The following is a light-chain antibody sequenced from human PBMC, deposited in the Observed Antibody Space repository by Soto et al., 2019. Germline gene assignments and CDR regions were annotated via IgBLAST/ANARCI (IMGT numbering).Light chain of an antibody. CDR1: QAIGNY. Sequence: DIQVAQFPSSLSASVGDRVTITCRASQAIGNYLAWYQQKPGKVPKLLIYAASTLQSGVPSRFSGSRSGTEFTRTVSSLQPEDVATYYCHKYNGVPLSFGPGTKVESK. CDR2: AAS. V-gene: IGKV1-27*01. J-gene: IGKJ3*01. CDR3: HKYNGVPLS.